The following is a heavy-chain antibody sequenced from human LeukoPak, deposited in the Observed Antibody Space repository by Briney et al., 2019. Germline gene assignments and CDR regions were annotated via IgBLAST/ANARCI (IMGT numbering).Heavy chain of an antibody. Sequence: ASVKVSCKASGYTFTNYAISWVRQAPGQGLEWMGIINPSGGSTSYAQKFQGRVTMTRDTSTSTVYMELSSLRSEDTAVYYCARDSDPRGFDPWGQGTLVTVSS. V-gene: IGHV1-46*01. CDR1: GYTFTNYA. CDR3: ARDSDPRGFDP. J-gene: IGHJ5*02. CDR2: INPSGGST.